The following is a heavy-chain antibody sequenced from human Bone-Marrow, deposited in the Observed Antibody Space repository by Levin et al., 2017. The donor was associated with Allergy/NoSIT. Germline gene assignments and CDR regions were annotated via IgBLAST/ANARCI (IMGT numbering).Heavy chain of an antibody. CDR3: AGYDTSGYHSPFDY. V-gene: IGHV3-23*01. CDR2: ISGSGSNT. J-gene: IGHJ4*02. CDR1: GLIFSNYA. Sequence: GESLISCAASGLIFSNYAMNWVRQAPGKGLEWVSQISGSGSNTHYADSVRGRFTFSRDNSNNTVYLQMNSLRADDTAVYYCAGYDTSGYHSPFDYWGQGTLVTVSS. D-gene: IGHD3-22*01.